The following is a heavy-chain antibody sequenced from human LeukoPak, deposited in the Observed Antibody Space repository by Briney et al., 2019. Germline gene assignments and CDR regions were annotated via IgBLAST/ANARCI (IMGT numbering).Heavy chain of an antibody. D-gene: IGHD6-13*01. CDR3: ARDGQQQLVRGDAFDI. V-gene: IGHV1-18*01. CDR1: GYTFTSYG. Sequence: EASVKVSCTASGYTFTSYGISWVRQAPGQGLEWMGWISAYNGNTNYAQKLQGRVTMTTDTSTSTAYMELRSLRSDDTAVYYCARDGQQQLVRGDAFDIWGQGTMVTVSS. CDR2: ISAYNGNT. J-gene: IGHJ3*02.